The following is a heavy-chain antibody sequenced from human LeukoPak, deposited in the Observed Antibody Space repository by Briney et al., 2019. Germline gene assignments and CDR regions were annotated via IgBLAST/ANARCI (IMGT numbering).Heavy chain of an antibody. V-gene: IGHV3-66*02. Sequence: GGSLRLSCVASGFTVSRNYMTWVRQAPGKGLEWVSVLYGGGSAYYADSVEGRFTISRDNSKNTLSLQMNNLRTEDTAVYYCARGDSVYDYPYYYYLDVRGKGTPVTVSS. CDR3: ARGDSVYDYPYYYYLDV. CDR2: LYGGGSA. D-gene: IGHD5/OR15-5a*01. CDR1: GFTVSRNY. J-gene: IGHJ6*03.